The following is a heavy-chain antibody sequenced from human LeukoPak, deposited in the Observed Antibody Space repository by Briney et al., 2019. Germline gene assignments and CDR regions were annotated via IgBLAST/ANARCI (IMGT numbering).Heavy chain of an antibody. Sequence: SVKVSFKASGGTFSGYAISWVRQAPGQGLEWMGGIIPIFGTANYAQKFQGRATMTTDTSASTAYMELRSLSSDDTAVYYCGRGPKAGGPHHDMDVWGRGTTVTVSS. D-gene: IGHD2-15*01. J-gene: IGHJ6*02. CDR3: GRGPKAGGPHHDMDV. V-gene: IGHV1-69*05. CDR2: IIPIFGTA. CDR1: GGTFSGYA.